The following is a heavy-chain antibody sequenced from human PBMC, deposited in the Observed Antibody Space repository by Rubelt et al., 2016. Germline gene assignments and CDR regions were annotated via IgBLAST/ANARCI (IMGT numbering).Heavy chain of an antibody. D-gene: IGHD3-22*01. Sequence: SMNWVRQAPGKGLEWVSYISSSSTIYYADSVKGRLTISRDNAKNSLYLQVNSLRAEDTAVYYCARDYYYDSSGYYPEASIWGQGTLVTVSS. CDR3: ARDYYYDSSGYYPEASI. CDR2: ISSSSTI. J-gene: IGHJ4*02. V-gene: IGHV3-48*01. CDR1: S.